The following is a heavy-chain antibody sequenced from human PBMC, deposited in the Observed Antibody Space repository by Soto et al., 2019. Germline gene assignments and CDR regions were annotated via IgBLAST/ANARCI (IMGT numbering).Heavy chain of an antibody. Sequence: GGSLRLSCAASGFTFDDYAMHWVRQAPGKGLEWVSGISWNSGSIGYADSVKGRFTISRDNAKNSLYLQMNSLSAEDTALYYCAKDGGLPWFGELFSGMDVWGKGTTVTVSS. CDR2: ISWNSGSI. CDR1: GFTFDDYA. CDR3: AKDGGLPWFGELFSGMDV. J-gene: IGHJ6*03. V-gene: IGHV3-9*01. D-gene: IGHD3-10*01.